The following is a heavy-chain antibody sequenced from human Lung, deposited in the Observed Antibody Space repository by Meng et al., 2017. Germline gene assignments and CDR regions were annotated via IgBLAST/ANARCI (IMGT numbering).Heavy chain of an antibody. D-gene: IGHD4-11*01. CDR3: ARGPTTMAHDFDY. Sequence: QVPLPQWGAGLLKPSATLSPTCVVSGGSFSDYYWSWIRQPPGKGLEWIGEINHSGSTNYNPSLESRATISVDTSQNNLSLKLSSVTAADSAVYYCARGPTTMAHDFDYWGQGTLVTVSS. CDR1: GGSFSDYY. V-gene: IGHV4-34*01. CDR2: INHSGST. J-gene: IGHJ4*02.